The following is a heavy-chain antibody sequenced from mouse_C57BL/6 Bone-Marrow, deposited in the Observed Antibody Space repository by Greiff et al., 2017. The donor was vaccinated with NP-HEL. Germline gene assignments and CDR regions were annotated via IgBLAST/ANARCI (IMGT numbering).Heavy chain of an antibody. J-gene: IGHJ2*01. Sequence: QVQLQQSGAELVRPGSSVKLSCKASGYTFTSYWMDWVKQRPGQGLEWIGNIYPSDSETHYNQKFKDKATLTVDKSSSTAYMQLSSLTSEDSAVYYCARERGTNWYYFDYWGQGTTLTVSS. CDR1: GYTFTSYW. V-gene: IGHV1-61*01. CDR3: ARERGTNWYYFDY. CDR2: IYPSDSET. D-gene: IGHD4-1*02.